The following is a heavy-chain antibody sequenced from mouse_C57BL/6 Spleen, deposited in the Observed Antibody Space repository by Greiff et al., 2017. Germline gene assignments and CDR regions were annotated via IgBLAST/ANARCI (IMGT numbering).Heavy chain of an antibody. D-gene: IGHD1-2*01. CDR1: GYTFTSYW. CDR3: AIITAGDY. CDR2: FYPGSGST. J-gene: IGHJ4*01. V-gene: IGHV1-55*01. Sequence: QVQLQQPGAELVKPGASVKMSCKASGYTFTSYWITWVNQRPGQGLEWIGDFYPGSGSTNYNEKFKSKATLTVDTSTITAYMQLSSLTSEDSAVYYCAIITAGDYWGQGTSVTVSS.